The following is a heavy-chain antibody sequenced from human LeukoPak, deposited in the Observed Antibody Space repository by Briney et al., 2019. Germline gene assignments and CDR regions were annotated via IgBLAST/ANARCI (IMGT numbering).Heavy chain of an antibody. V-gene: IGHV3-21*01. D-gene: IGHD2-15*01. CDR3: AKDEWVVAAYYYMDV. CDR2: ISSSSSYI. J-gene: IGHJ6*03. Sequence: GGSLRLSCAASGFTFSSYSMNWVRQAPGKGLEWVSSISSSSSYIYYADSVKGRFTISRDNSKNTLYLQMNSLRAEDTAVYYCAKDEWVVAAYYYMDVWGKGTTVTISS. CDR1: GFTFSSYS.